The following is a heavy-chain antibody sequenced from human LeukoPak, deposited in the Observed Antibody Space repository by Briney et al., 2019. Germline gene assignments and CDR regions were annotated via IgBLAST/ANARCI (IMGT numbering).Heavy chain of an antibody. Sequence: PGGSLRLSCAASGFTFSSYNLHWVRQAPGKGLEWLAVISEDGSRKYYADSVKGRFTISRDNAKNSLYLQMNSLRAEDTAVYYCARDFATYYFDYWGQGTLVTVSS. D-gene: IGHD5-12*01. CDR2: ISEDGSRK. CDR1: GFTFSSYN. V-gene: IGHV3-30-3*01. CDR3: ARDFATYYFDY. J-gene: IGHJ4*02.